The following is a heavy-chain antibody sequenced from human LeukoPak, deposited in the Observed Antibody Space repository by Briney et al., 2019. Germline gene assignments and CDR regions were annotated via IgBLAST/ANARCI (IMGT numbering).Heavy chain of an antibody. Sequence: SETLSLTCTVSGGSISSYYWSWIRQPPGKGLEWIGYIYYSGSTNYNASLKSRLTISADTSKNQFSPKLSSVTAADTAVYFCARHEGYSYAFAYWGQGTLVTVSS. CDR1: GGSISSYY. D-gene: IGHD5-18*01. CDR2: IYYSGST. V-gene: IGHV4-59*08. CDR3: ARHEGYSYAFAY. J-gene: IGHJ4*02.